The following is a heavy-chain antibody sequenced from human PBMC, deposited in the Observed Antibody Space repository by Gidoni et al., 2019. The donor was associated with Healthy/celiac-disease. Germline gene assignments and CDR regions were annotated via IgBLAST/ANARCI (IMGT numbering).Heavy chain of an antibody. CDR3: ASVDYVWGSYRYRGGFQH. V-gene: IGHV4-34*01. CDR1: GGSFSGYY. D-gene: IGHD3-16*02. Sequence: QVQLQQWGAGLLKPSETLSLTCAVYGGSFSGYYWSWIRQPPGKGLEWIGEINHSGSTNYNPSLKRRVTISVDTSKNQFSLKLSSVTAADTAVYYCASVDYVWGSYRYRGGFQHWGQGTLVTVSS. J-gene: IGHJ1*01. CDR2: INHSGST.